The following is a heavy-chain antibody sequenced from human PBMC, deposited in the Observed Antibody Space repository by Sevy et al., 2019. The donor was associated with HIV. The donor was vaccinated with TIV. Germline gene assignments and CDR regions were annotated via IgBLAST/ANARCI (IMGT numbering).Heavy chain of an antibody. V-gene: IGHV3-53*01. CDR2: IYNNGNS. CDR1: GFTVSSDY. D-gene: IGHD1-26*01. Sequence: GGSLRLSCIASGFTVSSDYMSWVRQAPGKGLEWVSIIYNNGNSYYADSVKGRFTISRDNYKNTLYLQMTSLRVEDTGGEFCVRDRYFAKHGGEWGQGTLVTVSS. J-gene: IGHJ4*02. CDR3: VRDRYFAKHGGE.